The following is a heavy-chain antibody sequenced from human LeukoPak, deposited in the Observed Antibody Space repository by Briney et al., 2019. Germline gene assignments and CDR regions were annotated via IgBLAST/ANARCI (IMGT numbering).Heavy chain of an antibody. Sequence: GGSLRLSCAASGFTFSSYSMTWVRQAPGKGLEWVSSISSSSSYIYYADSVKGRFTISRDNAKNSLYLQMNSLRAEDTAVYYCARGWVYCSSTSCHVYDYWGQGTLVTVSS. D-gene: IGHD2-2*01. V-gene: IGHV3-21*01. J-gene: IGHJ4*02. CDR1: GFTFSSYS. CDR2: ISSSSSYI. CDR3: ARGWVYCSSTSCHVYDY.